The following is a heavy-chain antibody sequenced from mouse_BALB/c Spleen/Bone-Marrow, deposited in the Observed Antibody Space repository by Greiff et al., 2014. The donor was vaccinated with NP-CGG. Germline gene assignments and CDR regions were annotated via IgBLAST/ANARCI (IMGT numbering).Heavy chain of an antibody. CDR3: ARSGERYGAMDY. CDR2: ISNGGTYT. D-gene: IGHD1-1*02. J-gene: IGHJ4*01. Sequence: VQLQQSGGGLVKPGGSLKLSCAASGFTFSDFYVFWFRQTPEKRLEWVATISNGGTYTYYPDSVKGRFTISRDNAKNNLYLQMSSLKSEDTAMYYCARSGERYGAMDYWGQGTSVTVTS. CDR1: GFTFSDFY. V-gene: IGHV5-4*02.